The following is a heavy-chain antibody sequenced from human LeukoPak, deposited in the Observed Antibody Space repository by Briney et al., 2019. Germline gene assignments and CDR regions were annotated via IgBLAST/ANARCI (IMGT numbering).Heavy chain of an antibody. CDR3: ARYLRQPGTFYLDH. CDR2: ISNSGST. V-gene: IGHV4-59*01. Sequence: SETLSLTCSVSGGSISSNYWSWIRQPPGKGLEWIGYISNSGSTNYNPSLKSRVTMSVDTSRNQFSLELPSVTAADSAVYYCARYLRQPGTFYLDHWGQGTLVTVSS. CDR1: GGSISSNY. J-gene: IGHJ4*02. D-gene: IGHD3-16*01.